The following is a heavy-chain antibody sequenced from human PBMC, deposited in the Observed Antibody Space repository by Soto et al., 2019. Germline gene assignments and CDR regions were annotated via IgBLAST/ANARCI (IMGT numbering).Heavy chain of an antibody. D-gene: IGHD1-20*01. J-gene: IGHJ4*02. Sequence: QVQLVQSGAEVKKPGASVKVSCKASGYTFTSYGISWVRQAPGQGLEWMGWISAYNGNTNYAQKLHGRVTMTTDTSTSKAYMELRSLRSDDTAVYYCARDIKSGYNWNDRKDYWGQGTLVTVSS. CDR2: ISAYNGNT. CDR3: ARDIKSGYNWNDRKDY. CDR1: GYTFTSYG. V-gene: IGHV1-18*01.